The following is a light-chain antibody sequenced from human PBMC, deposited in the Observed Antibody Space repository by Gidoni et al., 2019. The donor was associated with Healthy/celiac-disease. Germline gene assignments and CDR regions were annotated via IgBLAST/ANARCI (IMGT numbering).Light chain of an antibody. CDR3: QQPNSFPIT. V-gene: IGKV1D-12*01. CDR1: QGISSW. CDR2: AAS. J-gene: IGKJ5*01. Sequence: DIQMTQSPPSVSESVGDRVTSACRASQGISSWLAWYQQKPGNAPKLLIYAASSFQSWVPSRFIGSGSGTDFTLTISSLQPEDFATYFCQQPNSFPITFGQXTRLEIK.